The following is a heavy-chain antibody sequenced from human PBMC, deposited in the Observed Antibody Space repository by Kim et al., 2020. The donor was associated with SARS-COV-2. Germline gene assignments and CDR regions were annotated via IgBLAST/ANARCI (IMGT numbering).Heavy chain of an antibody. D-gene: IGHD3-10*01. J-gene: IGHJ4*02. Sequence: YYADTLKGRFTITRDNSKSRLYLQMNSMRAEETAVYYCGDYHGAGSHYTYWGQGTLVTVSS. V-gene: IGHV3-23*05. CDR3: GDYHGAGSHYTY.